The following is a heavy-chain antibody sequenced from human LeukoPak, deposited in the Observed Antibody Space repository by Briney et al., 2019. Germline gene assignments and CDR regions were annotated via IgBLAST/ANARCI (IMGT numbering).Heavy chain of an antibody. CDR2: ISGSGGST. Sequence: GGSLRLSCAASGFTFSSYAMSWVRQAPGKGLEWVSAISGSGGSTYYADSVKGRFTISRDNAKNSLYLQMNSLRAEDTAVYYCARGTYYYGSGSYYSTPDYWGQGTLVTVSS. CDR1: GFTFSSYA. D-gene: IGHD3-10*01. V-gene: IGHV3-23*01. CDR3: ARGTYYYGSGSYYSTPDY. J-gene: IGHJ4*02.